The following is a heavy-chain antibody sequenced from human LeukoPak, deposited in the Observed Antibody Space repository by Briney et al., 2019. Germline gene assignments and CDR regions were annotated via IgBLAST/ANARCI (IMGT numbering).Heavy chain of an antibody. J-gene: IGHJ4*02. D-gene: IGHD6-19*01. V-gene: IGHV3-53*01. CDR1: GFTVSSNY. CDR2: IYSGGST. Sequence: GGSLRLSCAASGFTVSSNYMSWVRQAPGKGLEWVSVIYSGGSTYYADSVKGRFTISRDNSKNTLYLQMNSLRAEDTAVYYCASAGQWLGQYYFDYWGQGTLVTVSS. CDR3: ASAGQWLGQYYFDY.